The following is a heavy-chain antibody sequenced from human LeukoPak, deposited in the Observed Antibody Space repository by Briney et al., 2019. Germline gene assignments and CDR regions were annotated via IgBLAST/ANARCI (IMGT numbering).Heavy chain of an antibody. J-gene: IGHJ5*02. CDR2: IYYSGST. D-gene: IGHD3-22*01. CDR1: GVSISSYY. Sequence: SETLSLTCTVSGVSISSYYWSWIRQPPGKGRVWGGYIYYSGSTNYNPSLKSRVTISVDTSKNQFSLKLSSVTAADTAVYYCARHGKSSGYFGNWFDPWGQGTLVTVSS. CDR3: ARHGKSSGYFGNWFDP. V-gene: IGHV4-59*08.